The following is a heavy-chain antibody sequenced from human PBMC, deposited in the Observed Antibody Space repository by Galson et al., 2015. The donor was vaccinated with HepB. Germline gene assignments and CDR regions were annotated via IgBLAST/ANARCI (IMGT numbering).Heavy chain of an antibody. CDR2: IYPGDSDT. Sequence: SGAEVKKPGESLKISCKGSGYTFTSYWIGWVRQMPGKGLEWMGIIYPGDSDTRKSPSFQGQVTISVDKSISTAYLQWSSLKASDTAMYYCARQAMVVADGMDGWGQGTTVTVSS. CDR1: GYTFTSYW. D-gene: IGHD2-15*01. CDR3: ARQAMVVADGMDG. V-gene: IGHV5-51*01. J-gene: IGHJ6*02.